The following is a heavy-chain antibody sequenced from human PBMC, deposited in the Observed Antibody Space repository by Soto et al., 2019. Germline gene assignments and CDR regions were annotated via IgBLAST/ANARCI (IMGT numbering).Heavy chain of an antibody. V-gene: IGHV3-23*01. CDR1: GFTFSSYA. J-gene: IGHJ4*02. D-gene: IGHD6-13*01. CDR3: AKDSEQQLVLVDY. Sequence: GGSLRLSCAASGFTFSSYAMSWVRQAPGKGLEWVSAISGSGGSTYYADSVKGWFTISRDNSKNTRYLQMNSLRAEDTAVYYCAKDSEQQLVLVDYWGQGTLVTVSS. CDR2: ISGSGGST.